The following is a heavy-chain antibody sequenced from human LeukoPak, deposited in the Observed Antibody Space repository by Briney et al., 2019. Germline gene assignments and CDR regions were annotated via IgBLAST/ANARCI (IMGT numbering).Heavy chain of an antibody. J-gene: IGHJ4*02. Sequence: GGSLRLSCAASGFTFSNYWMSWVRQAPGKGLEWVSYITGGSTTIYYADSVKGRFTISRDNAKNSLYLQMNSLRAEDTAVYYCAKMFGGTYNGNWGQGTLVTVSA. V-gene: IGHV3-48*01. CDR1: GFTFSNYW. CDR2: ITGGSTTI. D-gene: IGHD1-26*01. CDR3: AKMFGGTYNGN.